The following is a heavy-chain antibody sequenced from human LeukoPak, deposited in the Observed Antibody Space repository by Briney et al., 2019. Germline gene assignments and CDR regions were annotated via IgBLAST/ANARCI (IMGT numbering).Heavy chain of an antibody. J-gene: IGHJ6*03. V-gene: IGHV4-34*01. CDR1: GGSFSGYY. CDR3: ARHGSSSWYGYYYYMDV. D-gene: IGHD6-13*01. Sequence: ETLSLTCAVYGGSFSGYYWSWIRQPPGKGLEWIGEINHSGSTNYSPSLKSRVTISVDTSKNQFSLKLSSVTAADTAVYYCARHGSSSWYGYYYYMDVWGKGTTVTISS. CDR2: INHSGST.